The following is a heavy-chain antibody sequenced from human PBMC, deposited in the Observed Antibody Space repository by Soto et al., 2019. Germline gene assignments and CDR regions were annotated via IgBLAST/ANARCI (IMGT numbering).Heavy chain of an antibody. CDR2: IIPIFGTA. CDR1: GGTFSSYA. Sequence: QVQLVQSGAEVKKPGSSVKVSCKASGGTFSSYAISWVRQAPGQGLEWMGGIIPIFGTANYAQKFQGRVTITADESTSTAYMELSSLRAEDTSVYYCASYDSSGSYYAPLFAFDIWGQGTMVTVSS. J-gene: IGHJ3*02. D-gene: IGHD3-22*01. V-gene: IGHV1-69*01. CDR3: ASYDSSGSYYAPLFAFDI.